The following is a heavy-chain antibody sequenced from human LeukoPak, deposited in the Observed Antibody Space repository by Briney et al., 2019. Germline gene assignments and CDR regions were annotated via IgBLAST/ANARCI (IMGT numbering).Heavy chain of an antibody. J-gene: IGHJ4*02. CDR3: AAVAGNYYFDY. D-gene: IGHD6-19*01. Sequence: GASVKVSCKASGYTFTSYGISWVRQATGQGLEWMGWISAYNGNTNYAQKLQGRVTMTTDTSTSTAYMELRSLRSDDPAVYYCAAVAGNYYFDYWGEGTLVTVSS. CDR1: GYTFTSYG. CDR2: ISAYNGNT. V-gene: IGHV1-18*01.